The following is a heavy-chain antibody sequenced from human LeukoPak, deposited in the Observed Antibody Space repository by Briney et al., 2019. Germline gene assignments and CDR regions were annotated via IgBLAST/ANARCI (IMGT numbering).Heavy chain of an antibody. J-gene: IGHJ4*02. Sequence: SVKVSCKASGGTFSSYAIGWVRQAPGQGLEWMGRIIPILGIANYAQKFQGRVTITADKSTSTAYMELSSLRSEDTAVYYCARDNLRHYYDSSGASYYFDYWGQGTLVTVSS. CDR1: GGTFSSYA. CDR2: IIPILGIA. CDR3: ARDNLRHYYDSSGASYYFDY. D-gene: IGHD3-22*01. V-gene: IGHV1-69*04.